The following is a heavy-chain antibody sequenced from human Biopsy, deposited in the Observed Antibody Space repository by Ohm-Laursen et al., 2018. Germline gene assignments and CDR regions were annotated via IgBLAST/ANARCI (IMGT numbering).Heavy chain of an antibody. J-gene: IGHJ3*02. CDR1: GDSVSSGNYF. CDR3: ARGTGRYYVYGAFDI. Sequence: SDTLSLTCTVSGDSVSSGNYFWNWIRQPPGKPLEWVGYIYSTGITRYNPSLNSRVTMSVDTSKNQFSLNLRSVTAADTAVYYCARGTGRYYVYGAFDIWGQGTVVTVSS. D-gene: IGHD1-26*01. CDR2: IYSTGIT. V-gene: IGHV4-61*01.